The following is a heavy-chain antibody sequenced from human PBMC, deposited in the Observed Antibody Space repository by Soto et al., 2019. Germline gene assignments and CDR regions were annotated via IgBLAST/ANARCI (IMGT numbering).Heavy chain of an antibody. J-gene: IGHJ6*02. V-gene: IGHV3-30-3*01. CDR3: ARDIVGDYFWGSYRYTTSYYYGMDV. Sequence: GGSLRLSCAASGFTFSSYAMHWVRQAPGKGLEWLAVISYDGSNKYYADSVKGRFTISRDNSKNTLYLQMNSLRAEDKAVYYCARDIVGDYFWGSYRYTTSYYYGMDVWGQGTTVTVSS. CDR1: GFTFSSYA. D-gene: IGHD3-16*02. CDR2: ISYDGSNK.